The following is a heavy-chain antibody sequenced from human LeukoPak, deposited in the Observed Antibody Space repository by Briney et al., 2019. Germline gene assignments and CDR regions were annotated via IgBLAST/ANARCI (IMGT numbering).Heavy chain of an antibody. J-gene: IGHJ4*02. CDR2: ISGSGGST. CDR1: GFTFSSYA. CDR3: AKVPVYDSSGYYSGDFYFDY. Sequence: GRSLRLSCAASGFTFSSYAMHWARQAPGKGLEWVSAISGSGGSTYYADSVKGRFTISRDNSKNTLYLQMNSLRAEDTAVYYCAKVPVYDSSGYYSGDFYFDYWGQGTLVTVSS. V-gene: IGHV3-23*01. D-gene: IGHD3-22*01.